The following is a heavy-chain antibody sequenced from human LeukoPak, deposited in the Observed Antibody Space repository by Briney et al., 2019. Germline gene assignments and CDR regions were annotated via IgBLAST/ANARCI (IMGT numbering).Heavy chain of an antibody. CDR3: ARSMAQDVDAFDI. CDR2: ISSSSRYI. CDR1: GYTFTTYS. V-gene: IGHV3-21*01. D-gene: IGHD2-21*01. J-gene: IGHJ3*02. Sequence: KAGGSLRLSCVGSGYTFTTYSMNWVRQAPGKGLEWVSSISSSSRYIYYADSVKGRFTISRDNAKNSLYLQMNSLRAEDTAVYYCARSMAQDVDAFDIWGQGTMVTVSS.